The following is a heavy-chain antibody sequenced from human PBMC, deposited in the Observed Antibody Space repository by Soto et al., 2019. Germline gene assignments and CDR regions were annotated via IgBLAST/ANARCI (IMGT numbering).Heavy chain of an antibody. CDR1: NGSITSGNW. CDR2: IYQTGST. D-gene: IGHD3-16*01. J-gene: IGHJ5*02. CDR3: ARVWGALAPIAGWFGP. V-gene: IGHV4-4*02. Sequence: QVHLQESCPGLVKPSWTLSLTCAVSNGSITSGNWWSWVRQPPGKGMSWIGDIYQTGSTNYNPSLRSRVIISVDKYKNNFSLSLSSVTAADTAVYFCARVWGALAPIAGWFGPWGRGILVTVSS.